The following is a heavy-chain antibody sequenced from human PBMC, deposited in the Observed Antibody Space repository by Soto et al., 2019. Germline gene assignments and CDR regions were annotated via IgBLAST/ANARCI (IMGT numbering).Heavy chain of an antibody. CDR3: VSDRGYGHASVPYS. D-gene: IGHD5-18*01. V-gene: IGHV3-30*03. Sequence: QAHLVESGGGVVQPGRSLRLSCAASGFTFTSYGMHWVRQAPGTRLEWVAVISYDGGLQHYADSVKGRFTIPRDNSKNMGLLQMNSLRAEDTAVYYCVSDRGYGHASVPYSWGQGTLVSVSS. J-gene: IGHJ4*02. CDR1: GFTFTSYG. CDR2: ISYDGGLQ.